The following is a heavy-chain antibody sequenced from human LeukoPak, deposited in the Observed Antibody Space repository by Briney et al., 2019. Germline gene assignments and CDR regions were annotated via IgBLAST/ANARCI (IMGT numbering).Heavy chain of an antibody. Sequence: GGSLRLSCAASGFTFDDYGMSWVRQAPGRGLEWVATLSGSGAGTYYSDSVRGRFTISRDNSKRTLFLQMNSLRAEDTAFYYCAKAELGVDTFFDYWGQGTLVTVSS. V-gene: IGHV3-23*01. D-gene: IGHD3-3*01. CDR2: LSGSGAGT. CDR1: GFTFDDYG. J-gene: IGHJ4*02. CDR3: AKAELGVDTFFDY.